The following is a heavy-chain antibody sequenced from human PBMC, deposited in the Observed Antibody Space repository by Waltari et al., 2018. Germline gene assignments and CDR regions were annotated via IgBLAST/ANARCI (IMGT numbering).Heavy chain of an antibody. Sequence: QLQLQESGPGLVKPSETLSLTCTVSGGSISSSLYYWGWIRQPPGKGLEWMGSIYYTGRTYYNPSLKSRVTISVDTSENQFSLRLSSVTAADTAVYYCASPAGATGYYYMDVWGKGTTVTVSS. CDR2: IYYTGRT. CDR1: GGSISSSLYY. J-gene: IGHJ6*03. CDR3: ASPAGATGYYYMDV. V-gene: IGHV4-39*01.